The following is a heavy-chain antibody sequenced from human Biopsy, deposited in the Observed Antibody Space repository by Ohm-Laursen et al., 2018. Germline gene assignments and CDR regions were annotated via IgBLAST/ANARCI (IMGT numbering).Heavy chain of an antibody. Sequence: SLRLSCSASGFMFSASWMSWVRQAPGKGLEWVANINPDGSVKYFAYSVKGRFTISRDNAENSMYLQMSSLTVDDTAVYYCARDERWGQGTLVTVSS. CDR3: ARDER. D-gene: IGHD5-24*01. CDR1: GFMFSASW. V-gene: IGHV3-7*01. CDR2: INPDGSVK. J-gene: IGHJ4*02.